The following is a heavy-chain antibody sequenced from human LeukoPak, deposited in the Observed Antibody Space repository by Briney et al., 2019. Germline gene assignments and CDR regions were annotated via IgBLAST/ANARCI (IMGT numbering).Heavy chain of an antibody. J-gene: IGHJ6*03. Sequence: PGRSLRLSCAASGFTFQNYGMHWVRQAPGKGLEWVSGISGSGGSTYYADSVKGRFTISRDNSKNTLYLQMNSLRAEDTAVYYCAKVGAAAYYYYYMDVWGKGTTVTVSS. D-gene: IGHD2-15*01. V-gene: IGHV3-23*01. CDR3: AKVGAAAYYYYYMDV. CDR1: GFTFQNYG. CDR2: ISGSGGST.